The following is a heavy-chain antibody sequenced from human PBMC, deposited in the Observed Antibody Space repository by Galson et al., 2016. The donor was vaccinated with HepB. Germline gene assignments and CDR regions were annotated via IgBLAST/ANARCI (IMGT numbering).Heavy chain of an antibody. J-gene: IGHJ5*02. CDR2: IRHDGGT. Sequence: SETLSLTCAVHSGSSNIYFWSWIRQPPGKGLEWIGEIRHDGGTDYNPSLRSRVTISGETFKNQVSLELTSVTAADTAMYYCAITMVRGVRRFDPWGQGTLVTVSS. D-gene: IGHD3-10*01. CDR3: AITMVRGVRRFDP. CDR1: SGSSNIYF. V-gene: IGHV4-34*01.